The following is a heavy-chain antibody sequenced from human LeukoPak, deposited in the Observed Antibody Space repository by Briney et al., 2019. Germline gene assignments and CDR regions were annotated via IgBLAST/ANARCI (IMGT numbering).Heavy chain of an antibody. CDR3: ARDRGVAVSDF. CDR2: VSGRGTSI. Sequence: GGSLTLSCAASGFTFSDYYMSWIRQAPGKGLEWVSYVSGRGTSIHYADSVKGRFSISRDNAKNSLFLQMSSLRAEDTAVYYCARDRGVAVSDFWGQGTLVSVSS. J-gene: IGHJ4*02. D-gene: IGHD3-10*01. V-gene: IGHV3-11*01. CDR1: GFTFSDYY.